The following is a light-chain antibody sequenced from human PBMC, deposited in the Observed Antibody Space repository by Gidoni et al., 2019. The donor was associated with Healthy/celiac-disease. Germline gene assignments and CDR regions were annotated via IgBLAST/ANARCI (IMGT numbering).Light chain of an antibody. J-gene: IGKJ1*01. CDR2: GSS. CDR1: QSVSSSY. Sequence: EIVLTQSPGTLSLFPGERATISCRASQSVSSSYFAWYQQKTSQAPRLLIYGSSSMATGITDMFSGSCSVTYFTLTISRLEPEDVAVYCCQQYGSSGTFGQXTKVEIK. CDR3: QQYGSSGT. V-gene: IGKV3-20*01.